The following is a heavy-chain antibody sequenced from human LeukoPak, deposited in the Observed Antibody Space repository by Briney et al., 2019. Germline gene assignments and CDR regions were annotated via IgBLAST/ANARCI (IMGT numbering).Heavy chain of an antibody. CDR1: GFTFSNAW. D-gene: IGHD2-2*02. CDR3: ARDAYRRNWFDP. Sequence: GGSLRLSCAASGFTFSNAWMSWVRQAPGKGLEWVAVISYDGSNKYYADSVKGRFTISRDNSKNTLYLQMNSLRAEDTAVYYCARDAYRRNWFDPWGQGTLVTVSS. J-gene: IGHJ5*02. CDR2: ISYDGSNK. V-gene: IGHV3-30*03.